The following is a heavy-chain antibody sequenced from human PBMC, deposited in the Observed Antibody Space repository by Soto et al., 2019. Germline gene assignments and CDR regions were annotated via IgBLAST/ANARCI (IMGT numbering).Heavy chain of an antibody. CDR1: GFTFRGDA. J-gene: IGHJ4*02. CDR2: VSGSGEMT. V-gene: IGHV3-23*01. CDR3: ARSEMTYNWND. D-gene: IGHD1-20*01. Sequence: EVQLLESGGDLVQPGGSLRLACAASGFTFRGDAMSWVRQAPGKGLEWVSSVSGSGEMTHYADSVKGRFTISRDNSKNMLYLQMESLRVEDTAVHYCARSEMTYNWNDWGQGTLVTVSS.